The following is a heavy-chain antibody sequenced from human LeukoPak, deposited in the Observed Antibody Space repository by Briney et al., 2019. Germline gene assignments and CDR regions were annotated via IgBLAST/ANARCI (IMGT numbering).Heavy chain of an antibody. CDR3: ARDKYGDYGGWFDP. Sequence: ASVKVSCKASGYTFTGYYMHWVRRAPGQGLEWMGWVNPNSGGTNYAQKFQGRVTMTSDTSISTANMELSRLTSDDTAVYYCARDKYGDYGGWFDPWGQGTLVTVSS. CDR2: VNPNSGGT. D-gene: IGHD4-17*01. V-gene: IGHV1-2*02. J-gene: IGHJ5*02. CDR1: GYTFTGYY.